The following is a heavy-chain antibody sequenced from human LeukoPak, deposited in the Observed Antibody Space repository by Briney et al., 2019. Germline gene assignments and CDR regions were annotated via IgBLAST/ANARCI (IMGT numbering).Heavy chain of an antibody. J-gene: IGHJ5*02. D-gene: IGHD6-13*01. V-gene: IGHV4-38-2*02. CDR1: GYSISTDYY. CDR2: MYHDGST. CDR3: ARDEGAAAGES. Sequence: SETLSLTCSVSGYSISTDYYWGWIRQPPGKGLEWIGSMYHDGSTYYNPSLKSRVTISVDTSKNQFSLKLSSVTAADTAVYYCARDEGAAAGESWGQGTLVTVSS.